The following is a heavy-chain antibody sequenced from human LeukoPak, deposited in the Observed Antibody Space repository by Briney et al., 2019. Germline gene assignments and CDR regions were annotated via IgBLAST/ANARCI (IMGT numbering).Heavy chain of an antibody. D-gene: IGHD4-17*01. CDR1: GGSISSSSYY. CDR3: ARHADYGDYWGKDAFDI. CDR2: IYYSGST. V-gene: IGHV4-39*01. J-gene: IGHJ3*02. Sequence: NPSETLSLTCTVSGGSISSSSYYWGWIRQPPGKGLEWIGSIYYSGSTYYNPSLKSRVTISVDTSKNQFSLKLSSVTAADTAVYYCARHADYGDYWGKDAFDIWGQGTMVTVSS.